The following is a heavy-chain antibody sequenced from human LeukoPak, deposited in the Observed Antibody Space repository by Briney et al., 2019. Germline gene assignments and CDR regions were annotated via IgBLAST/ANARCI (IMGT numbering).Heavy chain of an antibody. CDR2: VSEISGTI. J-gene: IGHJ4*02. CDR1: GFTFSSYA. CDR3: ARGHDYGDY. V-gene: IGHV3-48*01. Sequence: GGSLRLSCAASGFTFSSYAMSWVRQAPGKGLEWVSYVSEISGTIYYADSVKGRFTISRDNAQNSLYLQMNSLRAEDTAVYYCARGHDYGDYWGQGTLVTVSS.